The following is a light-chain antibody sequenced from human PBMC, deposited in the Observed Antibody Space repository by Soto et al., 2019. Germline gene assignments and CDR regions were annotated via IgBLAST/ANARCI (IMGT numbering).Light chain of an antibody. CDR2: EVS. CDR1: SGDVGAYNY. CDR3: GSYTSTNTHYV. J-gene: IGLJ1*01. V-gene: IGLV2-14*01. Sequence: SVLTQPASMSGSDGQSITISCTVSSGDVGAYNYVSWYQQHPGKAPKLIIYEVSNRPSGVSNRFSGSKSGNTASLTISGLQADDEADYYCGSYTSTNTHYVFGSGTKVTVL.